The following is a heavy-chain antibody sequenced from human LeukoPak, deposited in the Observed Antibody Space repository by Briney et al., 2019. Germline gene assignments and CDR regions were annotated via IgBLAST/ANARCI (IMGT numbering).Heavy chain of an antibody. CDR1: GGTFSSYA. Sequence: GSSVKVSCKASGGTFSSYAISWVRQAPGQGLEWMGGIIPIFGTANYAQKFQGRVTITADKSTSTAYMELSSLRSEDTAVYYCARDPGYNRETNWFDPWGQGTLVTVSS. CDR3: ARDPGYNRETNWFDP. J-gene: IGHJ5*02. D-gene: IGHD6-13*01. V-gene: IGHV1-69*06. CDR2: IIPIFGTA.